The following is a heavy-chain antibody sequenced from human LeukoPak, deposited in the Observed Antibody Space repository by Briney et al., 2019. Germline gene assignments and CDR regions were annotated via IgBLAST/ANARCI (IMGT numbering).Heavy chain of an antibody. V-gene: IGHV4-59*01. D-gene: IGHD3-16*01. CDR1: GGSISSYY. J-gene: IGHJ4*02. CDR3: TRGAGWLIDY. Sequence: SETLSLTCTVSGGSISSYYWSWIRQPAGKGLEWIGYFHNSGTSTYNPSLKSRVTISADTSKNQLSLKLNSLTTADTAVYYCTRGAGWLIDYWGQGILVTVSS. CDR2: FHNSGTS.